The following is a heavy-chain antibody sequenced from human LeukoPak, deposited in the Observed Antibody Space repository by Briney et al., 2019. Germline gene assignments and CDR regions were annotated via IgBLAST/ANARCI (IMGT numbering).Heavy chain of an antibody. V-gene: IGHV1-2*02. D-gene: IGHD3-10*01. CDR3: ARRRITMVRGVRPGWFDP. CDR1: GYTFTGYY. CDR2: INPNSGGT. J-gene: IGHJ5*02. Sequence: GASVKASCKASGYTFTGYYMHWVRQAPGQGLEWMGWINPNSGGTNYAQKFQGRVTMTRDTSISTAYMELSRLRSDDTAVYYCARRRITMVRGVRPGWFDPWGQGTLVTVSS.